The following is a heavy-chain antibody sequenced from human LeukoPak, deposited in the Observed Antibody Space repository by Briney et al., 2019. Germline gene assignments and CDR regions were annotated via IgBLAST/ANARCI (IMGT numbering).Heavy chain of an antibody. CDR2: ISSSSSYI. J-gene: IGHJ6*03. CDR1: GFTFSSYS. V-gene: IGHV3-21*01. Sequence: GGSLRLSCAASGFTFSSYSMNWVRQAPGKELEWVSSISSSSSYIYYADSVKGRFTISRDNAKNSLYLQMNSLRAEDTAVYYCARDLWGRNYYYMDVWGKGTTVTISS. D-gene: IGHD7-27*01. CDR3: ARDLWGRNYYYMDV.